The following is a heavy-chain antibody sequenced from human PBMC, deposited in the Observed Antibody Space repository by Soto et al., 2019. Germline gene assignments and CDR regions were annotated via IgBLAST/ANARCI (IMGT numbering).Heavy chain of an antibody. D-gene: IGHD4-17*01. CDR1: GDSCSDYF. CDR2: ISQVGRA. J-gene: IGHJ1*01. CDR3: ARGYGYFRQ. Sequence: LSLTCDVSGDSCSDYFCNWLRQPPGKGLEWIGEISQVGRARYNPSLETRITISVDTSKTQFSLNLTSVTDADTAVYYCARGYGYFRQWGQGALVTVSS. V-gene: IGHV4-34*01.